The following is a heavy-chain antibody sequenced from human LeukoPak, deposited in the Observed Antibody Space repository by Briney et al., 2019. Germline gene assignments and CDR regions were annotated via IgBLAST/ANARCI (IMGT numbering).Heavy chain of an antibody. J-gene: IGHJ4*02. D-gene: IGHD1-1*01. V-gene: IGHV4-38-2*02. CDR1: GYSISGGYY. Sequence: SETLSLTCAVSGYSISGGYYWGWIRQPPGKGLEWIGSIYHSGSTYYNPSLKSRVTISVDTSKNQFSLKLSSVTAADTAVYYCARDTGTTGGDYWGQGTLVTVSS. CDR2: IYHSGST. CDR3: ARDTGTTGGDY.